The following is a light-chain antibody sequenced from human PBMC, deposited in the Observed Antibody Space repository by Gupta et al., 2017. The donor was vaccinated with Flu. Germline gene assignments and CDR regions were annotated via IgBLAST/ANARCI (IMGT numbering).Light chain of an antibody. CDR1: QTISNY. CDR3: QQSYSTPKT. Sequence: IQMTQSPSSLSASVGDRITITCRASQTISNYLNWYQQKPGQAPKLLMHSASSLHSGVPSRFGGSGSGTEFTLTISSLQPEDAATYYCQQSYSTPKTFGQGTKVEIK. V-gene: IGKV1-39*01. CDR2: SAS. J-gene: IGKJ1*01.